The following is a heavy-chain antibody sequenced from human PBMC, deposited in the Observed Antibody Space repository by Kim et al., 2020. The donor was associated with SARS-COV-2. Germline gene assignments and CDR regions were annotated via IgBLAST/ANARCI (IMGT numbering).Heavy chain of an antibody. V-gene: IGHV1-46*01. D-gene: IGHD4-4*01. J-gene: IGHJ6*02. Sequence: EWMGIINPCGGSTSYAKKFQGRVTMTRDTSTSTVYMELSSLRSEDTAVYYCARDLTTVTTFDYYYGMDVWGQGTTVTVSS. CDR2: INPCGGST. CDR3: ARDLTTVTTFDYYYGMDV.